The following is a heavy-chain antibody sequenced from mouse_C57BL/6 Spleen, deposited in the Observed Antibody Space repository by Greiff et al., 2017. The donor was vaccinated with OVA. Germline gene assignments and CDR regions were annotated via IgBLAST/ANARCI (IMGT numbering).Heavy chain of an antibody. V-gene: IGHV1-15*01. CDR3: TRTLLKYYGSSYAMDY. D-gene: IGHD1-1*01. CDR1: GYTFTDHE. Sequence: QVQLKESGAELVRPGASVTLSCKASGYTFTDHEMHWVKQTPVHGLEWIGAIDPETGGTAYNQKFKGKAILTADKSSSTAYMELRSLTSEDSAVYYCTRTLLKYYGSSYAMDYWGQGTSVTVSS. CDR2: IDPETGGT. J-gene: IGHJ4*01.